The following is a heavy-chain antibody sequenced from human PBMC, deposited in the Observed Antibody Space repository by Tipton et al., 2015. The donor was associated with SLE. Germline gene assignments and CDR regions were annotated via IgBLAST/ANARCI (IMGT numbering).Heavy chain of an antibody. J-gene: IGHJ3*02. CDR2: IYYSGST. CDR1: GGSISSSSYY. Sequence: TLSLTCTVSGGSISSSSYYWGWIRQPPGKGLEWIGSIYYSGSTYCNPSLKSRVTISVDTSKNQFSLKLSSVTAADTAVYYCARDCGGSDAFDIWGQGTMVTVSS. V-gene: IGHV4-39*07. CDR3: ARDCGGSDAFDI. D-gene: IGHD2-21*01.